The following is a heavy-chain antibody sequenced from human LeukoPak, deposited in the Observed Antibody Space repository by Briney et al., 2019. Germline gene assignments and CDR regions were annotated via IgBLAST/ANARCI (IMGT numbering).Heavy chain of an antibody. CDR3: ARLSRRWLRVMTTGYYGMDV. D-gene: IGHD4-11*01. Sequence: SETLSLTCAVYGGSFSGYYWSWIRQPPGKGLEWIGEINHSGSNNYNPSLKSRVTISVDTSKNQFSLKLSSVTAADTAVYYCARLSRRWLRVMTTGYYGMDVWGQGTTVTVSS. J-gene: IGHJ6*02. V-gene: IGHV4-34*01. CDR2: INHSGSN. CDR1: GGSFSGYY.